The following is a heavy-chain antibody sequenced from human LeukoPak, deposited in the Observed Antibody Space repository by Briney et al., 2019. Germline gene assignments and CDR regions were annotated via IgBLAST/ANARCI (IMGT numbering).Heavy chain of an antibody. V-gene: IGHV3-20*04. CDR3: ARVLGGNRRSGRYFDY. CDR1: GFTFDDYG. Sequence: AGGSLRLSCAASGFTFDDYGMSWVRQAPGKGLEWVSGINWNGGGTGYADSVKGRFTISRDNAKNSLYLQMNSLRAEDTALYYCARVLGGNRRSGRYFDYWGQGTLVTVSS. CDR2: INWNGGGT. J-gene: IGHJ4*02. D-gene: IGHD4-23*01.